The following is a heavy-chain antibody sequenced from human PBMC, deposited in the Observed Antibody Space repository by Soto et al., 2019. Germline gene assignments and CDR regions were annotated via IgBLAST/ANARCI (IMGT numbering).Heavy chain of an antibody. CDR3: ARDGEWVPLYYYCYGMDV. D-gene: IGHD3-10*01. CDR2: ISAYNGNT. Sequence: SVQVSCKASGYTFTSYGISWVRQAPGQGLEWMGWISAYNGNTNYAQKLQGRVTMTTDTSTSTAYMELRSLRSDDTAVYYCARDGEWVPLYYYCYGMDVWGQGTTVTVYS. V-gene: IGHV1-18*01. J-gene: IGHJ6*02. CDR1: GYTFTSYG.